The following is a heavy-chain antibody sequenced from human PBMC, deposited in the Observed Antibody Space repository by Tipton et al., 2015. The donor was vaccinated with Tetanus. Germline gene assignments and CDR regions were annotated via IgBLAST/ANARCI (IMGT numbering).Heavy chain of an antibody. V-gene: IGHV4-34*01. CDR3: ARSNFAYSKKGAFDY. CDR1: GGSLSRYY. D-gene: IGHD2-21*01. Sequence: TLSLTCAVYGGSLSRYYWTWIRQSPGKGLEWIGEVDDSGSTNYSPSLKSRVTISLDTSKNEFSLTLSSVTAADTAVYYCARSNFAYSKKGAFDYWGQGTLVTVSS. J-gene: IGHJ4*02. CDR2: VDDSGST.